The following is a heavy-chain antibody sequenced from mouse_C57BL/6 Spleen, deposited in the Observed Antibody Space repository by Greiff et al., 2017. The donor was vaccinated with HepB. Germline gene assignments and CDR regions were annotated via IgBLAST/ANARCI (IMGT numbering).Heavy chain of an antibody. Sequence: VQLQQSGTVLARPGASVKMSCKTSGYTFTSYWMHWVKQRPGQGLEWIGAMYPGNSDTSYNQKFKGKAKLTAVTSASTAYMELSSLTNEDSAVYYCTRWVTTGWYFDYWGQGTTLTVSS. CDR3: TRWVTTGWYFDY. V-gene: IGHV1-5*01. J-gene: IGHJ2*01. CDR2: MYPGNSDT. CDR1: GYTFTSYW. D-gene: IGHD2-2*01.